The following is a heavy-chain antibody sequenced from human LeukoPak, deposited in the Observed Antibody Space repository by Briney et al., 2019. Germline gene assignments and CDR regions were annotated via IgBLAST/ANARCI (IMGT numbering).Heavy chain of an antibody. CDR1: SGSISTSNYY. CDR3: ARDPPLDYYDSSGYYSPPGDY. Sequence: PSETLSLTCTISSGSISTSNYYWGWVRQPPGKALEWIGNIFYSGSTYYSPSLKSRVTISVDTSKNQFSLKLSSVTAADTAVYYCARDPPLDYYDSSGYYSPPGDYWGQGTLVTVSS. D-gene: IGHD3-22*01. J-gene: IGHJ4*02. V-gene: IGHV4-39*07. CDR2: IFYSGST.